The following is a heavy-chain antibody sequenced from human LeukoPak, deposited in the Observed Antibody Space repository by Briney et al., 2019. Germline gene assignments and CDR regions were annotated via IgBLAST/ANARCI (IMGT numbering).Heavy chain of an antibody. V-gene: IGHV3-30*03. Sequence: RPSETLSLTCTVSGGSISSSSYYWGWIRQPPGKGLEWVAVISYDGSNKYYADSVKGRFTISRDNSKNTLYLQMNSLRAEDTAVYYCARTGYFNSAFDYWGQGTLVTVSS. CDR3: ARTGYFNSAFDY. CDR2: ISYDGSNK. J-gene: IGHJ4*02. D-gene: IGHD6-13*01. CDR1: GGSISSSS.